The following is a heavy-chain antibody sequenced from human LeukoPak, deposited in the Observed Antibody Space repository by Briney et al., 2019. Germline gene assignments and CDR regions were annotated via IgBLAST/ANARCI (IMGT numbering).Heavy chain of an antibody. CDR3: ARDDCSTTSCYIGAFDI. V-gene: IGHV4-31*03. Sequence: SETLSLTCTVSGGSISSGGYYWSWIRQHPGKGLEWIGYIYYSGNAYYNPSLKSRVTISLDTSKNQFSLKLSSVTAADTAVYFCARDDCSTTSCYIGAFDIWGQGTLVTVSS. D-gene: IGHD2-2*02. CDR1: GGSISSGGYY. CDR2: IYYSGNA. J-gene: IGHJ3*02.